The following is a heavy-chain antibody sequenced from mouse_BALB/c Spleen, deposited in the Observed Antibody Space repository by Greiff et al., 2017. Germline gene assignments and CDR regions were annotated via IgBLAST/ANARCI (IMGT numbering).Heavy chain of an antibody. V-gene: IGHV1-14*01. D-gene: IGHD2-1*01. CDR3: ARGDGNYWFAY. CDR2: INPYNDGT. J-gene: IGHJ3*01. Sequence: EVQLQQSGPELVKPGASVKMSCKASGYTFTSYGMHWVKQKPGQGLEWIGYINPYNDGTKYNEKFKGKATLTSDKSSSTAYMELSSLTSEDSAVYYCARGDGNYWFAYWGQGTLVTVSA. CDR1: GYTFTSYG.